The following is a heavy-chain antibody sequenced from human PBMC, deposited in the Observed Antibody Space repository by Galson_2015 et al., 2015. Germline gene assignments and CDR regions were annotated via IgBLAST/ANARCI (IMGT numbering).Heavy chain of an antibody. D-gene: IGHD2-15*01. V-gene: IGHV4-31*03. J-gene: IGHJ6*03. Sequence: TLSLTCTVSGGSINSGGYYWSWIRQHPGRALEWIGYIYYSGSTYYNPSLKSRVTILVDTSKNQFSLKLSSLTAADTAVYYCARDPRGYCRGGSCYPGFMDVWGKGTTVTVSS. CDR3: ARDPRGYCRGGSCYPGFMDV. CDR2: IYYSGST. CDR1: GGSINSGGYY.